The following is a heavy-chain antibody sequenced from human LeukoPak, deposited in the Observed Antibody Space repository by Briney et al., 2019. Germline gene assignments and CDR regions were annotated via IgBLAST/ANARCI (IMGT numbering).Heavy chain of an antibody. CDR2: ISGSGGST. D-gene: IGHD1-26*01. V-gene: IGHV3-23*01. J-gene: IGHJ6*03. CDR3: AKAGALVRGYMDV. CDR1: GITFSRYA. Sequence: GGSLRLSCAASGITFSRYAMSWVRQAPGKGLEWVSVISGSGGSTYYADSVRGRFTLSRDNSKRMLYLHMNSLRAEDTAVYYCAKAGALVRGYMDVWGKGTTVTVSS.